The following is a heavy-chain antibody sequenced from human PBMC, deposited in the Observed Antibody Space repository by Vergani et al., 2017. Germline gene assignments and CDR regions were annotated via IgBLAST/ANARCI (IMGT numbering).Heavy chain of an antibody. D-gene: IGHD4-23*01. Sequence: QVHLVESGGGVVQPGRSLRLSCAASGFTFSTYAMHWVRQAPGKGLEWVAVISHDGSNKYSADSVKGRFTISRDNSKNTLYLQMNSLRVEDTAVYNCARGRSSVYGGGSGDAFDIWGQGTMVTVSS. J-gene: IGHJ3*02. CDR1: GFTFSTYA. V-gene: IGHV3-30*04. CDR2: ISHDGSNK. CDR3: ARGRSSVYGGGSGDAFDI.